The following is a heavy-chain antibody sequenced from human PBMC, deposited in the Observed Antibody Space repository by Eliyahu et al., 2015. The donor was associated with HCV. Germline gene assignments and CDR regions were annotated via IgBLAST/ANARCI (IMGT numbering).Heavy chain of an antibody. CDR1: GFXFSXXG. CDR3: AKDPGSGSYPFYGMDV. Sequence: QVQLVESGGGVVQPGXSLXLSCAASGFXFSXXGMHWVRQDPGKGLEWVXVISYDGSNKYYADSVKGRFTISRDNSKNTLYLQMNSLRAEDTAVYYCAKDPGSGSYPFYGMDVWGQGTTVTVSS. D-gene: IGHD3-10*01. V-gene: IGHV3-30*18. CDR2: ISYDGSNK. J-gene: IGHJ6*02.